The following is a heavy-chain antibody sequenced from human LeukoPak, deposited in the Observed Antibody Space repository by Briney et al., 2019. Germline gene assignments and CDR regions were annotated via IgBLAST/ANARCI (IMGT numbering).Heavy chain of an antibody. CDR2: MRYDGSNR. Sequence: GGSLRLSCAASGFTFSSYGMHWVRQAPGKGLEWVAFMRYDGSNRYYTDSVKARFTIYRDSSKNTLYLQMNSLRAEDTAVYCAKAGPMKLQHYFDYWGQGTLVTVSS. V-gene: IGHV3-30*02. CDR1: GFTFSSYG. J-gene: IGHJ4*02. CDR3: AKAGPMKLQHYFDY. D-gene: IGHD3-22*01.